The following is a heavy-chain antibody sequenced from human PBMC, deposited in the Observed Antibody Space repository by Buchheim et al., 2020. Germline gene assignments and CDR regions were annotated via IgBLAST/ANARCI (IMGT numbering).Heavy chain of an antibody. CDR2: ISSGNTITT. D-gene: IGHD1-26*01. V-gene: IGHV3-48*02. CDR3: ARRGVREFDY. Sequence: DVQLVESGGGLIQPGGSLRLSCAASGFTFSSYSTNWVRQAPGKGLEWVSYISSGNTITTHYADSVLGRFTISRDNAKNSLYLQMNSLRDEDTAVYYCARRGVREFDYWGQGTL. J-gene: IGHJ4*02. CDR1: GFTFSSYS.